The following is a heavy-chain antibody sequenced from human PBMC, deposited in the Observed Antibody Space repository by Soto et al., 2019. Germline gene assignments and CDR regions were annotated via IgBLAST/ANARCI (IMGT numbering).Heavy chain of an antibody. CDR3: ATEYSSSSGYYYYYMDV. Sequence: ASVKVSCKASGGTFSSYTISWVRQAPGQGLEWMGRIIPILGIANYAQKFQGRVTITADKSASTAYMELSSLRSEDTAVYYCATEYSSSSGYYYYYMDVWGKGTTVTVSS. CDR1: GGTFSSYT. V-gene: IGHV1-69*04. D-gene: IGHD6-6*01. J-gene: IGHJ6*03. CDR2: IIPILGIA.